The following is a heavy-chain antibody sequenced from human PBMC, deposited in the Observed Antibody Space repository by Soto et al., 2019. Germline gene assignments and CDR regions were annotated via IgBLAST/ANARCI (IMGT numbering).Heavy chain of an antibody. CDR3: ARGASTERYFSPSGGAWFDP. CDR2: INHSGST. CDR1: GGSFSGYY. J-gene: IGHJ5*02. D-gene: IGHD3-9*01. Sequence: PSETLSLTCAVYGGSFSGYYWSWIRQPPGKGLEWIGEINHSGSTNYNPSLKSRVTIFVDTSKKQFTLQLTSVTAADTAVYYCARGASTERYFSPSGGAWFDPWGQGTLVTVSS. V-gene: IGHV4-34*01.